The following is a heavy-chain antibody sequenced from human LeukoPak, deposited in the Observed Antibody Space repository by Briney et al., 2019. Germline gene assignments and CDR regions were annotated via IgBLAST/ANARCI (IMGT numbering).Heavy chain of an antibody. V-gene: IGHV1-18*01. D-gene: IGHD1-26*01. J-gene: IGHJ4*02. CDR2: ISAYNGNT. Sequence: GGSLRLSCAASGFTFTSYGISWVRQAPGQGLEWMGWISAYNGNTNYAQKLQGRVTMTTDTSTSTAYMELRSLRSDDTAVYYCARVMWEHNFDYWGQGTLVTVSS. CDR1: GFTFTSYG. CDR3: ARVMWEHNFDY.